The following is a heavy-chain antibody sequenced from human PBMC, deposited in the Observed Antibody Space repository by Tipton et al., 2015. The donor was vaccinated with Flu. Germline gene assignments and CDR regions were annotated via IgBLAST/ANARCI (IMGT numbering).Heavy chain of an antibody. D-gene: IGHD3-10*01. J-gene: IGHJ5*02. CDR2: ISTTGRT. Sequence: TLSLTCTVSGASISNYYWSWIRQPAGKGLEWIGRISTTGRTKYIPPLKSRLNMSLDTSKNQFSLKLASVTAADTAVYFCARDLHDPGRTGWFDPWGQGILVTVSS. V-gene: IGHV4-4*07. CDR3: ARDLHDPGRTGWFDP. CDR1: GASISNYY.